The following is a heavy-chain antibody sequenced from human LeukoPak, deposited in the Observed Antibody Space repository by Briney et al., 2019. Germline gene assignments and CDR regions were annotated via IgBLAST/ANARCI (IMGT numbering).Heavy chain of an antibody. CDR3: AKAAVLVAGAHYYGMDV. Sequence: GGSLRLSCAASGFTFSSYGMHWVRQAPGKGLEWVAVISYDGSNKYYADSVKGRFTISRDSSKNTLYLQMNSLRPEDTAVYYCAKAAVLVAGAHYYGMDVWGQGTTVTVSS. CDR2: ISYDGSNK. V-gene: IGHV3-30*18. CDR1: GFTFSSYG. J-gene: IGHJ6*02. D-gene: IGHD2-15*01.